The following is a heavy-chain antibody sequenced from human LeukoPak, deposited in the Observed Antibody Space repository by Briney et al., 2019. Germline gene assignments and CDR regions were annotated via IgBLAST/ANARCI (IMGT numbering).Heavy chain of an antibody. CDR3: ARHGYGDYVVAFDI. CDR1: GGSFSGYY. V-gene: IGHV4-34*01. Sequence: SETLSLTCAVYGGSFSGYYWSWIRQPPGKGLEWIGEINHSGSTNYNPSLKSRVTISVDTSKNQFSLKLSSVTAADTAVYYCARHGYGDYVVAFDIWGQGTMVIVSS. J-gene: IGHJ3*02. CDR2: INHSGST. D-gene: IGHD4-17*01.